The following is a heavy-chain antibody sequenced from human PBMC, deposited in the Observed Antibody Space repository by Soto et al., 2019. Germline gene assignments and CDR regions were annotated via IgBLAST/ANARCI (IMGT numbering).Heavy chain of an antibody. CDR2: ISSKGVT. Sequence: EVQLVESGGGLVKPGGSLRLSCAASGFTFSNFAMHWVRQAPGKGLEYVSAISSKGVTYYATSVEGRFTISRDNSKNTVYLQMGSLRAEDTAVYYCARRRIAATGGYFDYWGQGTLVTVAS. J-gene: IGHJ4*02. CDR3: ARRRIAATGGYFDY. CDR1: GFTFSNFA. V-gene: IGHV3-64*01. D-gene: IGHD6-13*01.